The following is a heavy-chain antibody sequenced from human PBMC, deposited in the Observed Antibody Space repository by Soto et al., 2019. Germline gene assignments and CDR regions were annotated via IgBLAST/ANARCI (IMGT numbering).Heavy chain of an antibody. D-gene: IGHD4-17*01. CDR2: IIPILGIA. Sequence: QVQLVQSGAEVKKPGSSVKVSCKASGGTFSSYTISWVRQAPGQGLEWMGRIIPILGIANYAQKFQGRVTINADKSTSTAYMELSSLRSEDTAVYYCARREDYGDPNGTFDIWGQGTMVTVSS. J-gene: IGHJ3*02. V-gene: IGHV1-69*02. CDR3: ARREDYGDPNGTFDI. CDR1: GGTFSSYT.